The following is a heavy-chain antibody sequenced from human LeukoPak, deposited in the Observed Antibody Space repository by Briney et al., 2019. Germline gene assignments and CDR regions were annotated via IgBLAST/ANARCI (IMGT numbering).Heavy chain of an antibody. CDR1: GLSISGHW. D-gene: IGHD3-9*01. CDR3: AKGLRYFDWLSYFDY. V-gene: IGHV3-23*01. CDR2: ISGGGGST. Sequence: GGSLRLSCAASGLSISGHWMAWVRQAPGKGLEWVSAISGGGGSTYYADSVKGRFTISRDNSKNTLYLQMNSLRAEDTAVYYCAKGLRYFDWLSYFDYWGQGTLVTVSS. J-gene: IGHJ4*02.